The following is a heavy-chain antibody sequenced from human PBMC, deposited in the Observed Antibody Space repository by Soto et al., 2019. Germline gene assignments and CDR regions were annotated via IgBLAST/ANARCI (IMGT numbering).Heavy chain of an antibody. D-gene: IGHD1-26*01. CDR2: ISSSSSYI. V-gene: IGHV3-21*01. CDR3: AREEGSYYDYYYYYGMDV. Sequence: GGSLRLSCAASGFTFSSYSMNWVRQAPGKGLEWVSSISSSSSYIYYADSVKGRFTISRDNAKNSLYLQMNSLRAEDTAVYYCAREEGSYYDYYYYYGMDVWGQGTTVTVSS. J-gene: IGHJ6*02. CDR1: GFTFSSYS.